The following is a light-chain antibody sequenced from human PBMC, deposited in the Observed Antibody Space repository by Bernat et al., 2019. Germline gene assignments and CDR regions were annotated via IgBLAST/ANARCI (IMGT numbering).Light chain of an antibody. CDR2: DAS. Sequence: DIQMTQSPSSLSASVGDRVTITCQASQDISNYLNWYQQKPGKAPKLLIYDASNLETGVPSRFSGSGSGTDFTVTISSLQPEDIATYYCLQYDNLPFTFGPETKVDI. V-gene: IGKV1-33*01. CDR3: LQYDNLPFT. J-gene: IGKJ3*01. CDR1: QDISNY.